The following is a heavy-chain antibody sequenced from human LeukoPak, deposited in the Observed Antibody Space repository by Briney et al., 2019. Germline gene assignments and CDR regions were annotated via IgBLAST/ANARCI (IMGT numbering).Heavy chain of an antibody. CDR2: INHSGST. J-gene: IGHJ4*02. D-gene: IGHD3-22*01. Sequence: PSETLSLTCAVYGGSFSGYYWSWIRQPPGKGLEWIGEINHSGSTNYNPSLKNRVTISVDTSKNQFSLKLSSVTAADTAVYYCARARRYYDPSFDYWGQGTLVTVSS. V-gene: IGHV4-34*01. CDR1: GGSFSGYY. CDR3: ARARRYYDPSFDY.